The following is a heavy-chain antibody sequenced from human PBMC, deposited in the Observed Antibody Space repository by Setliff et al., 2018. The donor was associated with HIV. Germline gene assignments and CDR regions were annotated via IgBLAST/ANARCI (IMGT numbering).Heavy chain of an antibody. V-gene: IGHV4-39*02. CDR1: GGSISSGGPGYY. CDR2: VYYSGST. J-gene: IGHJ4*02. Sequence: SETLSLTCTVSGGSISSGGPGYYWGWVRQPPGGGLEWIGSVYYSGSTYYNPSLRSRVTISVDTSKNQLSLRLTSMTAADTAVYYCARAASYYDSSGYWAPPKHFDYWGQGTLVTVSS. CDR3: ARAASYYDSSGYWAPPKHFDY. D-gene: IGHD3-22*01.